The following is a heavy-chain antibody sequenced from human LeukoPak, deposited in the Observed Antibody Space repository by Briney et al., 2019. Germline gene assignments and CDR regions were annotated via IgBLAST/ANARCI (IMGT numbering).Heavy chain of an antibody. D-gene: IGHD3-3*01. CDR1: GYSFTSYW. CDR3: ARAYYDFWSGLYYYYYMDV. V-gene: IGHV5-51*01. Sequence: GESLKISCKGSGYSFTSYWIGWVRQMPGKGLEWMGIIYAGDSDTRYSPSFQGQVTISADKSISTAYLQWSSLKASDTAMYYCARAYYDFWSGLYYYYYMDVWGKGTTVTVSS. CDR2: IYAGDSDT. J-gene: IGHJ6*03.